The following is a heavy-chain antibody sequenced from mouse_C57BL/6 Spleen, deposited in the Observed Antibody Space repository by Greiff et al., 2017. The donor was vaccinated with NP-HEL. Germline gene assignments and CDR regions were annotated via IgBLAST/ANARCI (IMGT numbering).Heavy chain of an antibody. Sequence: VQLQQSGAELVKPGASVKLSCKASGYTFTEYTIHWVKQRSGQGLEWIGWFYPGSGSIKYNEKFKDKATLTADKSSSTVYMEFSRLTSEDSAVYFWTRHEEGEGNWDPLFDYWGQGTTLTVSS. D-gene: IGHD4-1*01. J-gene: IGHJ2*01. CDR1: GYTFTEYT. CDR3: TRHEEGEGNWDPLFDY. V-gene: IGHV1-62-2*01. CDR2: FYPGSGSI.